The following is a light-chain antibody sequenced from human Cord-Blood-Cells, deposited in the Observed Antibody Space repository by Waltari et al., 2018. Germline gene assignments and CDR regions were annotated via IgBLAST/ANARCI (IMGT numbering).Light chain of an antibody. V-gene: IGKV4-1*01. Sequence: DIVMTQSPDSLAVSLGERATIHCKYSQSVLYSSNNKNYLAWYQQKPGQPPKLLIYWAYTRESGVPDRFSGSGSGTDFTLTISSLQAEDVAVYYCQQYYSTPFTFGPGTKVDIK. CDR1: QSVLYSSNNKNY. CDR2: WAY. CDR3: QQYYSTPFT. J-gene: IGKJ3*01.